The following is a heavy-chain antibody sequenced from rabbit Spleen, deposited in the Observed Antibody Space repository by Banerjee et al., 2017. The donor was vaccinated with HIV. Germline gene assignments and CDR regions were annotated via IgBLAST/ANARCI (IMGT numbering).Heavy chain of an antibody. J-gene: IGHJ6*01. CDR2: INAVTGKA. CDR3: ARDTSSSFSSYGMDL. Sequence: QEQLVEYGGDLVQPEGSLTLTCKASGFSFSNKAVMCWVRQAPGKGLEWIACINAVTGKAVYATWAKGRFTFSKTSSTTVTLQMTSLTVADTATYFCARDTSSSFSSYGMDLWGQGTLVTVS. D-gene: IGHD1-1*01. CDR1: GFSFSNKAV. V-gene: IGHV1S45*01.